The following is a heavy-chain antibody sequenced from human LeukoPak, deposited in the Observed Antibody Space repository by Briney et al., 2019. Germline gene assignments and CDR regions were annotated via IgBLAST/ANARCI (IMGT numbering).Heavy chain of an antibody. CDR1: GFTVSDHY. V-gene: IGHV3-72*01. CDR2: IRKESDSYTT. CDR3: ADIGGGGSNTR. D-gene: IGHD2-15*01. J-gene: IGHJ1*01. Sequence: GGSLRLSCVASGFTVSDHYLDWVRQAPGKGLEWVGLIRKESDSYTTEYAASVKGRFTISRDDSTNSVYLQMSSLKSEDTAVYYCADIGGGGSNTRWGEGTVVTVSS.